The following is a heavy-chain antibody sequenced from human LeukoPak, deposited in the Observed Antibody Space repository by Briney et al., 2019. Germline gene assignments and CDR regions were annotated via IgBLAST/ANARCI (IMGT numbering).Heavy chain of an antibody. J-gene: IGHJ4*02. V-gene: IGHV4-59*01. CDR3: TRAVITFGAAVAKGFDC. D-gene: IGHD3-16*01. CDR2: MYYSGST. Sequence: SETLSLTCTVSGGSFSTYYWSWIREPPGKGRKWIGCMYYSGSTDYNPSLKSRVTVSLDTSKNQFSLNLSSVTAADTAVYYCTRAVITFGAAVAKGFDCWGQGTLVTVSS. CDR1: GGSFSTYY.